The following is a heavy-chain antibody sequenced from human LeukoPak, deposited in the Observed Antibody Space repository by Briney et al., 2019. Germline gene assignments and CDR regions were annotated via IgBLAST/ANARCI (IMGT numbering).Heavy chain of an antibody. D-gene: IGHD3-9*01. CDR3: ARVRRRLANYFDY. Sequence: PGGSLRLSCAASGFTFDDYGMSWVRQAPGKGLEWVSSISSSSSYIYYADSVKGRFTISRDNAKNSLYLQMNSLRAEDTAVYYCARVRRRLANYFDYWGQGTLVTVSS. CDR1: GFTFDDYG. V-gene: IGHV3-21*01. CDR2: ISSSSSYI. J-gene: IGHJ4*02.